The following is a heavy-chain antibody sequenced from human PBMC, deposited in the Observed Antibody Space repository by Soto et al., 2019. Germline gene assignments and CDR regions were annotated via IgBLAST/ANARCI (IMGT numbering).Heavy chain of an antibody. D-gene: IGHD2-2*01. J-gene: IGHJ6*02. CDR2: IIPIFGTA. Sequence: VQLVQSGAEVKKPGSSVKVSCKASGSTFSSYAISGVRQAPGQGLEWMGGIIPIFGTANYAQKFQGRVTITADESTSTAYMELGSLRSDDTAVYYCASAAPPYYYYGMDVWGQGTTVTGSS. V-gene: IGHV1-69*12. CDR1: GSTFSSYA. CDR3: ASAAPPYYYYGMDV.